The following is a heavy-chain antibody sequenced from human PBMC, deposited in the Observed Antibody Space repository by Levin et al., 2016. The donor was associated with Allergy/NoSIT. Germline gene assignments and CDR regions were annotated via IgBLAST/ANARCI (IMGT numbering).Heavy chain of an antibody. J-gene: IGHJ4*02. Sequence: WIRQPPGKGLEWIGSIYYSGSTYYNPSLKSRVTISVDTSKNQFSLKLSSVTAADTAVYYCAVAVAGRPWAGYYFDYWGQGTLVTVSS. CDR3: AVAVAGRPWAGYYFDY. D-gene: IGHD6-19*01. CDR2: IYYSGST. V-gene: IGHV4-39*01.